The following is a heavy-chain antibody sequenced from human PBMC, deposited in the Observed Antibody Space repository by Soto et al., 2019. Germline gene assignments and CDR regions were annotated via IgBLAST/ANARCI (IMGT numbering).Heavy chain of an antibody. CDR1: GFTFSSYG. CDR2: ISNDGNYK. J-gene: IGHJ4*02. D-gene: IGHD2-15*01. V-gene: IGHV3-30*18. CDR3: AKDGGSGGTFDY. Sequence: QVQLVESGGGVVQPGRSLRLSCAASGFTFSSYGMQWVRQAPGKGLEWVAVISNDGNYKYYADSVKGRFTIYRDNSKNTLYLQMNSLRAEDTAMYYCAKDGGSGGTFDYWGQGTLVTVSS.